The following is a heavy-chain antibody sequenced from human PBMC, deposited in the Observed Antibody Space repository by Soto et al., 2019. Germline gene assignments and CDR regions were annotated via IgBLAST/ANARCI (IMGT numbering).Heavy chain of an antibody. D-gene: IGHD3-3*01. CDR3: ARDRRGTIFGVGPSDY. CDR1: GFTFSNSG. Sequence: GGALRLSCAASGFTFSNSGMHWVRQAPGKGLEWVAVISYEENNKYYADSVKGRFTISRDNSKDTLYLQMNSLRAEDSAVYYCARDRRGTIFGVGPSDYWGQGTLVTVYS. V-gene: IGHV3-30*03. J-gene: IGHJ4*02. CDR2: ISYEENNK.